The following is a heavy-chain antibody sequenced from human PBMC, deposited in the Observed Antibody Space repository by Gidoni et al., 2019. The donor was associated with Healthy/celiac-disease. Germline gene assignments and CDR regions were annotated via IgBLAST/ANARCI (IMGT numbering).Heavy chain of an antibody. J-gene: IGHJ6*02. CDR1: GGTFSSYA. V-gene: IGHV1-69*06. CDR2: IIPIFGTA. Sequence: QVQLVQSGAEVKKPGSSVKVSCKASGGTFSSYAISWVRQAPGQGLEWMGGIIPIFGTANYAQKFQGRVTITADKSTSTAYMELSSLRSEDTAVYYCARNLRLGELYYYYYGMDVWGQGTTVTVSS. D-gene: IGHD3-16*01. CDR3: ARNLRLGELYYYYYGMDV.